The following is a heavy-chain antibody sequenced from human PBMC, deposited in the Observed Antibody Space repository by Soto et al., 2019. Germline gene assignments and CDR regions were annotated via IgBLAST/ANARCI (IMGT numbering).Heavy chain of an antibody. CDR3: ATGGIYYET. D-gene: IGHD1-26*01. V-gene: IGHV3-11*01. CDR2: INTGGSPA. Sequence: WGSLGVSCTFSVFAFRRNYLNWIRQAPGKGLEWLSYINTGGSPAYYADSVKGRFTISTDIAKKSLYLQMDSLRADDTGVYYCATGGIYYETWGQGTLVTVSS. J-gene: IGHJ5*02. CDR1: VFAFRRNY.